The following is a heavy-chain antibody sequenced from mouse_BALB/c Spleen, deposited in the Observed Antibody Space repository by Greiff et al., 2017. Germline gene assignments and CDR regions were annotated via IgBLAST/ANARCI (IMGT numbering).Heavy chain of an antibody. J-gene: IGHJ4*01. CDR3: ARKDSGYSMDY. D-gene: IGHD3-1*01. Sequence: VQLKESGAELVKPGASVKLSCTASGFNIKDTYMHWVKQRPEQGLEWIGRIDPANGNTKYDPKFQGKATITADTSSNTAYLQLSSLTSEDTAVYYCARKDSGYSMDYWGQGTSVTVSS. CDR1: GFNIKDTY. CDR2: IDPANGNT. V-gene: IGHV14-3*02.